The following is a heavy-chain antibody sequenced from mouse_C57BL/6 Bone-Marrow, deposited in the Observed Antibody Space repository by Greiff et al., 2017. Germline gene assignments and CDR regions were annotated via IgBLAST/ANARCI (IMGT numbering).Heavy chain of an antibody. CDR3: ARDYDYEVPFAY. J-gene: IGHJ3*01. CDR2: ISYDGSN. Sequence: EVKVEESGPGLVKPSQSLSLTCSVTGYSITSGYYWNWIRQFPGNKLEWMGYISYDGSNNYNPSLKNRIPITRDTSKNQFFLKLNSVTTEDTATYYCARDYDYEVPFAYWGQGTLVTVSA. CDR1: GYSITSGYY. V-gene: IGHV3-6*01. D-gene: IGHD2-4*01.